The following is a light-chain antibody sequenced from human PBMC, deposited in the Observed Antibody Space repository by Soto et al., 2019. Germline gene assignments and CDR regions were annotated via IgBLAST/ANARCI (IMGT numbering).Light chain of an antibody. V-gene: IGKV1-17*01. CDR2: AAS. CDR3: LQYYGYTRT. Sequence: DIQMTQSPSSLSASVGDRVTITCRASQAIRNDLGWFQQKPGKAPKRLIYAASTLHSGVPSRFSGSGSGTEFTLTISSLQAEDFATYYCLQYYGYTRTFGQGTKVEIK. J-gene: IGKJ1*01. CDR1: QAIRND.